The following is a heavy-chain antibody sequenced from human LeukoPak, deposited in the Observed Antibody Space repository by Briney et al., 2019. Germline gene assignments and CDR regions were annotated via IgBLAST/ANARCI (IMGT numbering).Heavy chain of an antibody. CDR2: TSGSGVNS. CDR3: AKTIAAAGRGYFDY. V-gene: IGHV3-23*01. CDR1: GFTLRSYD. J-gene: IGHJ4*02. Sequence: GGSLRLSCAASGFTLRSYDMSWVRQAPGKGLEWVAATSGSGVNSYYADSVRGRFTISRDNSKNTLYLQMNSLRAEDTAVYYCAKTIAAAGRGYFDYWGQGTLVTVSS. D-gene: IGHD6-13*01.